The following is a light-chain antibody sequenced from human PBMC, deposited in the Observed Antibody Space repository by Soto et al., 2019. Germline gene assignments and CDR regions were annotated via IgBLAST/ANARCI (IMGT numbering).Light chain of an antibody. Sequence: DIQMTQSPSSLSASVGDRVTITCRASQSISSYLNWYQQKPGKAPKLLIYAASSLQSGVPSRFSGSGSGTDFPLTISSLQPEEFATYYCQPSYSTPLYTFGQGTKLEIK. J-gene: IGKJ2*01. CDR1: QSISSY. V-gene: IGKV1-39*01. CDR3: QPSYSTPLYT. CDR2: AAS.